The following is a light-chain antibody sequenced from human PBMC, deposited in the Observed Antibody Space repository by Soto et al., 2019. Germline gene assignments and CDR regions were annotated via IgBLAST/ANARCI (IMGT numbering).Light chain of an antibody. CDR1: MSDVGGYNY. V-gene: IGLV2-8*01. CDR3: SSYAGSSNV. J-gene: IGLJ1*01. Sequence: QDALTQAPYASGSPGQSFAISCTGTMSDVGGYNYVSWYQQHPGKAPKLMIYEVNKRPSGVPDRFSGSKSGNTASLTVSGLQAEDEADYYCSSYAGSSNVFGTGTKVTVL. CDR2: EVN.